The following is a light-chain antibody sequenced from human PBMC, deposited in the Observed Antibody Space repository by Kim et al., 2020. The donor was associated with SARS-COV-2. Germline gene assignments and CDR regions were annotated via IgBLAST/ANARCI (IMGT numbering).Light chain of an antibody. J-gene: IGLJ1*01. V-gene: IGLV3-19*01. CDR2: GKN. Sequence: YYASWYQQKPGQAPVLVIYGKNNRPSGIPDRFSGSNSGNTASLTITGAQAEDEADYYCNSRDSSGNHYVFGTGTKVTVL. CDR1: YY. CDR3: NSRDSSGNHYV.